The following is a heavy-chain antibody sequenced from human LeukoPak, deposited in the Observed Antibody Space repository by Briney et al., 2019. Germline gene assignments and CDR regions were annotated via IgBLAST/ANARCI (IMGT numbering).Heavy chain of an antibody. CDR2: IYYSGST. CDR1: GGSISSYY. V-gene: IGHV4-59*01. J-gene: IGHJ6*02. CDR3: ARGFRDDFWSGYYERPYYGMDV. Sequence: PSETLSLTCTVPGGSISSYYWSWIRQPPGKGLEWIGYIYYSGSTNYNPSLKSRVTISVDTSKNQFSLKLSSVTAADTAVYYCARGFRDDFWSGYYERPYYGMDVWGQGTTVTVSS. D-gene: IGHD3-3*01.